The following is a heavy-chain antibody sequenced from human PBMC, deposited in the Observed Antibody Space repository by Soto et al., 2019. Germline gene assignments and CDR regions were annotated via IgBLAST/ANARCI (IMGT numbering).Heavy chain of an antibody. CDR2: VYYSGST. CDR1: GGSISAYY. J-gene: IGHJ6*02. Sequence: SETLSLTCSVSGGSISAYYWSWIRQPPGKGLEWIGYVYYSGSTSYTPSLKSRVIISVDTPKNQFSLRLSSVTAADTAVYYCARARYGDFYYYTMDVGGQGSSVTVS. V-gene: IGHV4-59*12. CDR3: ARARYGDFYYYTMDV. D-gene: IGHD4-17*01.